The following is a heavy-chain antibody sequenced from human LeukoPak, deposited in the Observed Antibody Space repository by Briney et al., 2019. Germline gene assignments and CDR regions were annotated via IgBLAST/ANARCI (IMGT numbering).Heavy chain of an antibody. CDR2: IYYSGST. J-gene: IGHJ4*02. D-gene: IGHD5-12*01. CDR3: ARGSGYENFDY. V-gene: IGHV4-59*01. Sequence: PSETLSLTCVDSGGSLSSYYWSWIRQPPGKGLEWIGYIYYSGSTNYNPALKRRVTISVDTSNNQSSLKLSSVTAADTAVYYCARGSGYENFDYWGQGTLVTVSS. CDR1: GGSLSSYY.